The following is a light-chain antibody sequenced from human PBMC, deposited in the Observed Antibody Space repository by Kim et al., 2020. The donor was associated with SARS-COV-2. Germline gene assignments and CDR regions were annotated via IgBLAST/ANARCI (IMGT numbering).Light chain of an antibody. V-gene: IGLV2-11*03. Sequence: STGQSVTISCTGTTNDVGAFNSVSWYQQHPGKAPKVIIYNFITRPSGVPDRFSGSRSGNTASVTISGLQAEDEADYYCCSYAGSYVFGSGTKVTVL. CDR2: NFI. J-gene: IGLJ1*01. CDR1: TNDVGAFNS. CDR3: CSYAGSYV.